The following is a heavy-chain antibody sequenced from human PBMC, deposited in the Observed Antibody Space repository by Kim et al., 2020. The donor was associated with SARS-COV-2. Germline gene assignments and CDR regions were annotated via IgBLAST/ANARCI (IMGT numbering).Heavy chain of an antibody. CDR1: GFTFSSYS. J-gene: IGHJ4*02. D-gene: IGHD3-10*01. CDR3: ARVKLGGYNQGAEGDY. Sequence: GGSLRLSCAASGFTFSSYSMNWVRQAPGKGLEWVSSISSSSSYIYYADSVKGRFTISRDNAKNSLYLQMNSLRAEDTAVYYCARVKLGGYNQGAEGDYWGQGTLVTVSS. V-gene: IGHV3-21*01. CDR2: ISSSSSYI.